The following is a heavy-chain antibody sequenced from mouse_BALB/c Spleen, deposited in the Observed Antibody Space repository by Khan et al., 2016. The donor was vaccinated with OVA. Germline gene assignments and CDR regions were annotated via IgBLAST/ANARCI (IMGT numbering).Heavy chain of an antibody. J-gene: IGHJ3*01. CDR1: GYTFTDYN. D-gene: IGHD1-1*01. V-gene: IGHV1-18*01. Sequence: VQLQQSGPELVKPGASVKIPCKASGYTFTDYNMDWVKQSHGKSLEWIGDINPNNGYTVYNQKFKGKATLTVDTSSSTAYMELRSLTSEDTAVYDCARGVYGSRGAWVAYWGQGTLVTVAA. CDR3: ARGVYGSRGAWVAY. CDR2: INPNNGYT.